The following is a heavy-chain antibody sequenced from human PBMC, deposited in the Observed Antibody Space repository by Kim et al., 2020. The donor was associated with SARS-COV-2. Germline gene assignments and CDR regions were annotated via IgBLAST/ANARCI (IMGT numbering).Heavy chain of an antibody. J-gene: IGHJ5*02. V-gene: IGHV3-48*03. CDR1: GFTFSSYE. D-gene: IGHD3-16*02. CDR2: ISSSGSTI. CDR3: ARDSSYDYVWGSYRYSPNWFDP. Sequence: GGSLRLSCAASGFTFSSYEMNWVRQAPGKGLEWVSYISSSGSTIYYADSVKGRFTISRDNAKNSLYLQMNSLRAEDTAVYYCARDSSYDYVWGSYRYSPNWFDPWGQGTLVTVSS.